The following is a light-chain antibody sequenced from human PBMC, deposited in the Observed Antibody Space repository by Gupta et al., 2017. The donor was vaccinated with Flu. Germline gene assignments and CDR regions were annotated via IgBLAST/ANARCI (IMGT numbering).Light chain of an antibody. Sequence: EIVMTQSPATLSVSPGGRATLSCRASHSVSESLAWYQQSPGQAPRLLIYGASTRATGIPDRFSGDGSGTEFTLTISSLQSEDFAIYYCQQYHNWPRTFGQGTKVEI. CDR2: GAS. CDR3: QQYHNWPRT. J-gene: IGKJ1*01. V-gene: IGKV3-15*01. CDR1: HSVSES.